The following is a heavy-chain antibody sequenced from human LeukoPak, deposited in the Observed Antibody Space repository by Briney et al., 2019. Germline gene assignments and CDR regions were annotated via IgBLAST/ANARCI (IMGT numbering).Heavy chain of an antibody. CDR2: ISSNGGST. V-gene: IGHV3-64*02. J-gene: IGHJ4*02. CDR3: ARGRASYYFDC. D-gene: IGHD5-24*01. Sequence: GGSLRLSCAASGFTFSSYLMHWVRQAPGKGLEYVSAISSNGGSTFYADSVKGRFAISRDNSKNTLYLQMGSLRAEDMAVYYCARGRASYYFDCWGQGTLVTVSS. CDR1: GFTFSSYL.